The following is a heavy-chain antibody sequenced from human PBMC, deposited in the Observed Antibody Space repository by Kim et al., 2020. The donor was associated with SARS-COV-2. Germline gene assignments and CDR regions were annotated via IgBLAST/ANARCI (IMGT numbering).Heavy chain of an antibody. D-gene: IGHD2-21*02. CDR1: GGSISSYY. V-gene: IGHV4-59*01. CDR3: ALGGDYCGGDCSPVQFDP. Sequence: SETLSLTCTVSGGSISSYYWSWIWQPPGKGLEWIGYIYYNGSTNYNPSLKSRVTISLDTSKNQFSLKLGSVTAADTAVYYCALGGDYCGGDCSPVQFDPWGQGTLVTVSS. J-gene: IGHJ5*02. CDR2: IYYNGST.